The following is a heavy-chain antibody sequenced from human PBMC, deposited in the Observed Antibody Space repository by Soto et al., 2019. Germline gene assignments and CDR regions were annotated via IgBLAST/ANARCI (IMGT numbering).Heavy chain of an antibody. V-gene: IGHV3-21*01. CDR1: GFTFGSFT. Sequence: GGSLTLSCAASGFTFGSFTMNWVRQAPGKGLEWVSTISSNSAYIYYTDALRGRFTISRDNAKNSLHLQMNSLRAEDTAVYYCTRDASRDSSARGWFDPWGPGTLVTVSS. CDR3: TRDASRDSSARGWFDP. CDR2: ISSNSAYI. J-gene: IGHJ5*02. D-gene: IGHD6-13*01.